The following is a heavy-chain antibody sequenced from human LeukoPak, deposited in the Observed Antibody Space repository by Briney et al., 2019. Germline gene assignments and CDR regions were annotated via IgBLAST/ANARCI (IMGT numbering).Heavy chain of an antibody. D-gene: IGHD6-6*01. CDR1: GFTLSIYT. V-gene: IGHV3-48*02. Sequence: PGGSLRLSCAASGFTLSIYTMNWVRQAPGKGLQWFSYISSSSSNIYYADSVKGRFTISRDNAKNSLYLQMDSLRDEDTAVYYCAREYSSSSGRAFDIWGQGTMVTVSS. CDR3: AREYSSSSGRAFDI. CDR2: ISSSSSNI. J-gene: IGHJ3*02.